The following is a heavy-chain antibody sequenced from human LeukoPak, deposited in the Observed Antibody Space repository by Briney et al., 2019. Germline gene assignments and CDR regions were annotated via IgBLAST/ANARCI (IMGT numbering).Heavy chain of an antibody. Sequence: GGSLRLSCAASGISFSSHGMNWVRQAPGKGLEWVSTISGNGGDTYYADSVKGRFTISRDNSKNTLYLQMNSLRADDTAIYYCAKLAASSWYSAAVDYWGQGTLVTVSS. CDR3: AKLAASSWYSAAVDY. D-gene: IGHD6-13*01. CDR1: GISFSSHG. CDR2: ISGNGGDT. V-gene: IGHV3-23*01. J-gene: IGHJ4*02.